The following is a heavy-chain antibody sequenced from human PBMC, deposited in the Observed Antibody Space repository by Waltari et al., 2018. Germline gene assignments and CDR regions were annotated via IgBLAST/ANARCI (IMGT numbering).Heavy chain of an antibody. Sequence: QLQVQESGPGLVKPSETLSLTCPVPGGAITTTNYYWGWIRQPPGKGLEWIGSIYYNGNTYYNPSLKSRVTISADTSKNQFSLNLNSVTAADTAVYYCASLLTGDWGQGVLVTVSS. J-gene: IGHJ4*02. CDR3: ASLLTGD. V-gene: IGHV4-39*01. CDR1: GGAITTTNYY. D-gene: IGHD3-9*01. CDR2: IYYNGNT.